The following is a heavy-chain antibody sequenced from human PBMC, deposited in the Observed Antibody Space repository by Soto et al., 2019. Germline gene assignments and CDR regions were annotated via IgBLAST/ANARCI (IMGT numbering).Heavy chain of an antibody. CDR1: GFRFSASW. J-gene: IGHJ4*02. D-gene: IGHD3-9*01. V-gene: IGHV3-7*01. CDR3: AREGGNSPYFFDY. CDR2: MKLDGSEK. Sequence: PGGSLIRSCAGSGFRFSASWVNWLRQAPGKGLEWVANMKLDGSEKYYVDSVKGRFTSSRDNAKNLLYLQMSNLRAEDTAVYYCAREGGNSPYFFDYWGQGTPVTVSS.